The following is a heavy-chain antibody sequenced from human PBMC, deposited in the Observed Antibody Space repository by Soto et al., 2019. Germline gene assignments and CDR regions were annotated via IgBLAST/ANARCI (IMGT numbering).Heavy chain of an antibody. CDR3: ARDRGFGMDV. CDR2: IYNRGTI. V-gene: IGHV4-31*03. Sequence: SETLSLTCTVSGGSISSGNYYWNWIRQHPGEGLEWIGYIYNRGTIYYNPSLKSRLTMSGDTSKNQFSLEMSSVTAADTAVYYCARDRGFGMDVWGQGTTVTVSS. J-gene: IGHJ6*02. CDR1: GGSISSGNYY.